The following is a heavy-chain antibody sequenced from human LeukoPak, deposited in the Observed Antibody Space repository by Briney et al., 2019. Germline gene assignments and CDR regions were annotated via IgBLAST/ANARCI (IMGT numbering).Heavy chain of an antibody. V-gene: IGHV3-23*01. D-gene: IGHD3-22*01. CDR1: GFTFSSYA. Sequence: GGSLRLSCAASGFTFSSYAMSWVHQAPGKGLEWVSAISGSGGSTYYADSVKGRFTISRDNSKNTLYLQMNSLRAEDTAVYYCAKDPYYDSSGYRGVDYWGQGTLVTVSS. CDR2: ISGSGGST. J-gene: IGHJ4*02. CDR3: AKDPYYDSSGYRGVDY.